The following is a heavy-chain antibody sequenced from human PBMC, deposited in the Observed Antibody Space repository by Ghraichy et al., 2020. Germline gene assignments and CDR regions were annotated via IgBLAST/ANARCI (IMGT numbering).Heavy chain of an antibody. CDR2: IYPGDSDT. CDR3: ARIRYCSSTSCYTGWGDY. V-gene: IGHV5-51*01. J-gene: IGHJ4*02. D-gene: IGHD2-2*02. Sequence: GESLNISCKGSGYSFTSYWIGWVRQMPGKGLEWMGIIYPGDSDTRYSPSFQGQVTISADKSISTAYLQWSSLKASDTAMYYCARIRYCSSTSCYTGWGDYWGQGTLVTVSS. CDR1: GYSFTSYW.